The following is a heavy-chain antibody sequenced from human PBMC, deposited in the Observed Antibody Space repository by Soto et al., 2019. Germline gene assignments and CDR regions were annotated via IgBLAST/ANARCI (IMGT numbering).Heavy chain of an antibody. D-gene: IGHD2-15*01. CDR1: GYTFTGHY. CDR3: ATGDGYCTGGTCYSFDY. V-gene: IGHV1-2*02. Sequence: ASVKVSCKASGYTFTGHYMHWVRQAPGQGLEWMGWINPNNGGTNYAQRFQGRVTMTRDTSISTAYMELSSLRSDDTAVYSCATGDGYCTGGTCYSFDYWGQGTLVTVSS. J-gene: IGHJ4*02. CDR2: INPNNGGT.